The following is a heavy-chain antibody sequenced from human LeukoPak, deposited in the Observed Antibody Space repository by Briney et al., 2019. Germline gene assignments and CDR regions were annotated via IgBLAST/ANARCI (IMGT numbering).Heavy chain of an antibody. CDR1: GFTFSSYG. CDR3: AKDADHYGGPLQFDP. CDR2: IRYDGSNK. Sequence: PEGSLRLSCAASGFTFSSYGMHWVRQAPGKGLEWVAFIRYDGSNKYYADSVKGRFTISRDNSKNTLYLQMNSLRAEDTAVYYCAKDADHYGGPLQFDPWGQGTLVTVSS. V-gene: IGHV3-30*02. D-gene: IGHD4-23*01. J-gene: IGHJ5*02.